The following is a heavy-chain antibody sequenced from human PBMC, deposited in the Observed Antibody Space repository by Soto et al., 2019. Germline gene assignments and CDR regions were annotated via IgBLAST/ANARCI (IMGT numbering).Heavy chain of an antibody. CDR3: ARREGLATISYSFDY. CDR1: GDSINSDNYY. V-gene: IGHV4-39*01. Sequence: QLQLQESGPGLVKPSEPLSLTCSVSGDSINSDNYYWGWLRQPPGKGLEWIGSIYYRGNTYYNPSLNTRVTMSLDKSKSQFSLKLNSVTAADSAVYFCARREGLATISYSFDYWGQGTLVTVSS. D-gene: IGHD3-9*01. CDR2: IYYRGNT. J-gene: IGHJ4*02.